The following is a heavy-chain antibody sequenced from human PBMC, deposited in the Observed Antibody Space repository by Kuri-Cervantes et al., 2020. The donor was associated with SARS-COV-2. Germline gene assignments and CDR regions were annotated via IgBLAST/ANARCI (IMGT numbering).Heavy chain of an antibody. J-gene: IGHJ4*02. D-gene: IGHD6-13*01. CDR2: ISNSGGRT. CDR3: AKSMSIAAPASDY. V-gene: IGHV3-23*01. Sequence: GGSLRLSCAASGFTFSSYAMRWVRQAPGKGLEWVSTISNSGGRTYYADSVKGRFTISRDNSKNTLYLQMNSLRADDTAVYYCAKSMSIAAPASDYWGQGTLVTVSS. CDR1: GFTFSSYA.